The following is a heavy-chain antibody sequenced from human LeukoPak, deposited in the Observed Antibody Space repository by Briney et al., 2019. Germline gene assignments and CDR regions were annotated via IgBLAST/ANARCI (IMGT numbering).Heavy chain of an antibody. CDR2: INPNSGGT. V-gene: IGHV1-2*06. J-gene: IGHJ5*02. D-gene: IGHD6-19*01. Sequence: ASVKVSCKASGYTFTGYYTHWVRQAPGQGLEWMGRINPNSGGTNYAQKFQGRVTMTRDTSISTTYMELSRLRSDDTAVYYCARDLGLAVAGTSRGLAPNWFDPWGQGTLVTVSS. CDR3: ARDLGLAVAGTSRGLAPNWFDP. CDR1: GYTFTGYY.